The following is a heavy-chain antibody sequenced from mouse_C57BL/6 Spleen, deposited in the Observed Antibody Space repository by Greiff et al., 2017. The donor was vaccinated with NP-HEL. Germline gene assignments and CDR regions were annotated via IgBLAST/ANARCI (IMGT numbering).Heavy chain of an antibody. V-gene: IGHV1-26*01. J-gene: IGHJ1*03. D-gene: IGHD2-3*01. CDR3: AKWLLRWYFDV. Sequence: EVQLQQSGPELVKPGASVKISCKASGYTFTDYYMNWVKQSHGKSLEWIGDINPNNGGTSYNQKFKGKATLTVDKSSSTAYMELRSLSSEDSAVYYCAKWLLRWYFDVWGTGTTVTVS. CDR2: INPNNGGT. CDR1: GYTFTDYY.